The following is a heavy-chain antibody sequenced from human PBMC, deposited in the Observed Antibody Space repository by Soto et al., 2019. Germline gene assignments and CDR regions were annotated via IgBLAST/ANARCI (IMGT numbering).Heavy chain of an antibody. D-gene: IGHD6-25*01. CDR2: TNPNSGGT. Sequence: GASVKVSCKASGYTFAGYYMQWVRQAPGQGLEWMGWTNPNSGGTNYAQKFRGWVTMTRDTSISTAYMELSRLKSDDTAVYYCARDRGSGDAFDIWGQGTMVTVSS. CDR3: ARDRGSGDAFDI. J-gene: IGHJ3*02. CDR1: GYTFAGYY. V-gene: IGHV1-2*04.